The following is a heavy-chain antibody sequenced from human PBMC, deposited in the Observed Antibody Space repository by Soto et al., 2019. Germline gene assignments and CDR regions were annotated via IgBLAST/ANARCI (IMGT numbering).Heavy chain of an antibody. Sequence: PSETLSLTCTVSGGSISSGGYYWSWIRQHPGKGLEWIGYIYYSGSTYYNPSLKSRVTISVDTSKNQFSLKLSSVTAADTAVYYCARGKGFGELLSNFDYWGQGTLVTVSS. J-gene: IGHJ4*02. CDR1: GGSISSGGYY. CDR3: ARGKGFGELLSNFDY. CDR2: IYYSGST. D-gene: IGHD3-10*01. V-gene: IGHV4-31*03.